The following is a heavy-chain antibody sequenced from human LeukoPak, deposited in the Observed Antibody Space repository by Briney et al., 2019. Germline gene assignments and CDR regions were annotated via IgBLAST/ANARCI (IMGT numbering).Heavy chain of an antibody. CDR1: GFTFSTYA. CDR2: ISDSGGSTI. D-gene: IGHD3/OR15-3a*01. Sequence: GGSLRLSCAASGFTFSTYAMNWVRQAPGKGLEWVSAISDSGGSTIYYADSVKGRFTISRDNAKNSLYLQMNSLRAEDTAVYYCARDAWTGPFDYWGQGTLVTVSS. CDR3: ARDAWTGPFDY. V-gene: IGHV3-21*04. J-gene: IGHJ4*02.